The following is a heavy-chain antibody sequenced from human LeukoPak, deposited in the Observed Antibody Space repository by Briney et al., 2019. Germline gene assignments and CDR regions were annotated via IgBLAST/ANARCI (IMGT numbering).Heavy chain of an antibody. CDR2: ISSSSDTI. J-gene: IGHJ4*02. CDR3: ASESSRFAIGDY. V-gene: IGHV3-48*04. Sequence: GGSLRLSCAASGFTFTSYSMNWVRQAPGKGLEWVSYISSSSDTIYYADSVKGRFTISRDNAKNSLYLQMNSLRAEDTAVYYCASESSRFAIGDYWGQGTLVTVSS. D-gene: IGHD3-16*01. CDR1: GFTFTSYS.